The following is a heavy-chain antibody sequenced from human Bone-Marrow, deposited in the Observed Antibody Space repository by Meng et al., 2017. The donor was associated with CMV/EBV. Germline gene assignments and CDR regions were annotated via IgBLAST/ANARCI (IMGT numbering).Heavy chain of an antibody. Sequence: GESLKISCVASGFTFSSYTMHWVRQAPGKGPEWVAVISYDGSNKFYADSVRGRFTISRDNAKNSLYLQMNSLRAEDTAVYYCVRDSGHSNIYYSYYYGMDVWGQGTTVTVSS. D-gene: IGHD6-13*01. CDR3: VRDSGHSNIYYSYYYGMDV. CDR1: GFTFSSYT. V-gene: IGHV3-30*04. J-gene: IGHJ6*02. CDR2: ISYDGSNK.